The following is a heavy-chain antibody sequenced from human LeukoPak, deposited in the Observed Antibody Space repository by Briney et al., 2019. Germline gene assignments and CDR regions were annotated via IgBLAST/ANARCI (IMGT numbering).Heavy chain of an antibody. J-gene: IGHJ4*02. CDR1: GFTFSSYE. Sequence: GGSLRLSCAASGFTFSSYEMNWVRQAPGKGLEWVSYISSSGSTIYYADSVKGRFTISRDNAKNSLYLQMNSLRAEDTAVYYCARELAYCGGDCYLRDLEWDYWGQGTLVTVSS. D-gene: IGHD2-21*02. CDR2: ISSSGSTI. CDR3: ARELAYCGGDCYLRDLEWDY. V-gene: IGHV3-48*03.